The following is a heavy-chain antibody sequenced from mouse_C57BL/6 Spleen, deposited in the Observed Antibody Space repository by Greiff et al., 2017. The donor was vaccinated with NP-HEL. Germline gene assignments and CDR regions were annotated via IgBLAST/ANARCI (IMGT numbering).Heavy chain of an antibody. CDR2: IDPSDSET. V-gene: IGHV1-52*01. D-gene: IGHD2-4*01. CDR3: ARHYDNYFDY. J-gene: IGHJ2*01. CDR1: GYTFTSYW. Sequence: QVQLQQSGAELVRPGSSVKLSCKASGYTFTSYWMHWVKQRPIQGLEWIGNIDPSDSETHYNQKFKDKATLTVDKSSSTAYMQLSSLTSEDSAVYYCARHYDNYFDYWGQGTTLTVSS.